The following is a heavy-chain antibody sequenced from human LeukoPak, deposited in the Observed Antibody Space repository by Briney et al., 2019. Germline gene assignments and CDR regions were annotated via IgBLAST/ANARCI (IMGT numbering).Heavy chain of an antibody. CDR3: ARDFRAVAGRGAFDI. V-gene: IGHV1-8*01. CDR1: GYTFTSYD. D-gene: IGHD6-19*01. CDR2: MNPNSGNT. J-gene: IGHJ3*02. Sequence: VASVKVSCKASGYTFTSYDINWVRQATGQGPEWMGWMNPNSGNTGYAQKFQGRVIMTRNTSISTAYMDLSSLKPEDTAVYYCARDFRAVAGRGAFDIWGQGTMVTVSS.